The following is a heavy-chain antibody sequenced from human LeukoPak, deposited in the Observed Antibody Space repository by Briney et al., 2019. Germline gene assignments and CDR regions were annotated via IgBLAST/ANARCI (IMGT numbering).Heavy chain of an antibody. CDR1: GFKFRNYW. D-gene: IGHD3-22*01. Sequence: GGSLRLSCAASGFKFRNYWMTWVRQAAGKGLEWVGRIRSNSDGGTIDYAAPVKGRFTLSRDDSKTTLYLQMNSLQTEDTAVYYCATDFYDSTWGQGTLVTVSS. V-gene: IGHV3-15*01. CDR3: ATDFYDST. J-gene: IGHJ5*02. CDR2: IRSNSDGGTI.